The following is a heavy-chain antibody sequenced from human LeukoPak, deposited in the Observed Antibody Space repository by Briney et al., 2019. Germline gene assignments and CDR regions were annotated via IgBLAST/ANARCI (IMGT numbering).Heavy chain of an antibody. CDR3: ARDLYHDSSAYLGY. D-gene: IGHD3-22*01. CDR1: GFTFSTHW. CDR2: ISGDGSMT. V-gene: IGHV3-74*01. Sequence: GGSLRLSCAASGFTFSTHWMYWVRQAPGKELVWVSRISGDGSMTSYADSVKGRFTISRDNAKNTLYLQMDGLTAEDTAVYYCARDLYHDSSAYLGYWGQGTQVTVSS. J-gene: IGHJ4*02.